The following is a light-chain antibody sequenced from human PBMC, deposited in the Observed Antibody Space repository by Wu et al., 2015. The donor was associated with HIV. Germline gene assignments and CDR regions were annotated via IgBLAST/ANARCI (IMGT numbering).Light chain of an antibody. J-gene: IGKJ1*01. CDR1: ESLSSR. V-gene: IGKV1-5*03. Sequence: DIQMTQSPSTLSASIGDRVTITCRASESLSSRLAWYQQKPGKAPQLLIYWSSTLETAVPSRFSGSGSGTEFTLTISSLQPDDFATYYCQQYISYSAWTFGQGTKVEMK. CDR3: QQYISYSAWT. CDR2: WSS.